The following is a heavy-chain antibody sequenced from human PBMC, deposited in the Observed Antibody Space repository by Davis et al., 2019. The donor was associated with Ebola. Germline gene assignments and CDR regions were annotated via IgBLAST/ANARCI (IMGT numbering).Heavy chain of an antibody. CDR3: ARQLPYYSYGMDV. J-gene: IGHJ6*02. D-gene: IGHD2-2*01. CDR2: IYNGGST. CDR1: GFTVSSNY. Sequence: GGSLRLSCAASGFTVSSNYMSWVRQAPGKGLEWVSVIYNGGSTYYADSVKGRFTISRDNSKNTLHLQMNSLRAEDTAVYFCARQLPYYSYGMDVWGQGTTVTVSS. V-gene: IGHV3-53*01.